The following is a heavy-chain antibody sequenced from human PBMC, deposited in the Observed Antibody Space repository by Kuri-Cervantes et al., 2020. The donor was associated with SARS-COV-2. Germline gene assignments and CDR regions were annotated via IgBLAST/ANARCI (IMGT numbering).Heavy chain of an antibody. V-gene: IGHV1-45*02. CDR1: GYTFNIYD. CDR3: ATYRWVRGVRRYFDY. J-gene: IGHJ4*02. CDR2: ITPFNGNT. Sequence: SVKVSCKASGYTFNIYDINWVRQAPGQALEWMGWITPFNGNTNYAQKFQDRVTITRDRSMSTAYMELSSLRSEDTAVYYCATYRWVRGVRRYFDYWGQGTLVTVSS. D-gene: IGHD3-10*01.